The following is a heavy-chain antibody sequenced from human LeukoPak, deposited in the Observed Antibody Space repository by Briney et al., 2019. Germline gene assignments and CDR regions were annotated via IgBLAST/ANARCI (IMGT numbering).Heavy chain of an antibody. V-gene: IGHV4-38-2*01. D-gene: IGHD2-2*01. CDR1: GYSISSGYY. J-gene: IGHJ4*02. CDR3: AEVGGI. CDR2: IYHSGST. Sequence: SETLSLTCAVSGYSISSGYYWGWIRQPPGKGLEWIGSIYHSGSTYYNPSLKSRVTISVDTSKNQFSLKLSSVTAAGTAVYYCAEVGGIWGQGTLVTVSS.